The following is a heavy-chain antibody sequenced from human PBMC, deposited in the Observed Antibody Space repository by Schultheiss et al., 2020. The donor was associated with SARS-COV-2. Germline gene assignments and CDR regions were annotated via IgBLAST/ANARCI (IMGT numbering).Heavy chain of an antibody. CDR1: GGSFSGYY. V-gene: IGHV4-34*01. Sequence: SQTLSLTCAVYGGSFSGYYWSWIRQPPGKGLEWIGEINHSGSTNYNPSLKSRVTISVDTSKNQFSLKLSSVTAADTAVYYCARGVDKNWGQGTLVTVSS. J-gene: IGHJ4*02. D-gene: IGHD5-12*01. CDR3: ARGVDKN. CDR2: INHSGST.